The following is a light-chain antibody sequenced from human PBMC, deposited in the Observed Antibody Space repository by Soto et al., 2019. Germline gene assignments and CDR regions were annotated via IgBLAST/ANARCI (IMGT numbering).Light chain of an antibody. J-gene: IGLJ2*01. CDR3: SSYTSSSTLL. V-gene: IGLV2-14*01. Sequence: QSVLTQPASVSGSPGQSITISCTGTSSDVGGYNYVSWYQQHPGKAPKLMIYDVSNRPSGVSNRFSGSKPGNTASLTISGLQAEDEADYYCSSYTSSSTLLFGGGTKLTVL. CDR1: SSDVGGYNY. CDR2: DVS.